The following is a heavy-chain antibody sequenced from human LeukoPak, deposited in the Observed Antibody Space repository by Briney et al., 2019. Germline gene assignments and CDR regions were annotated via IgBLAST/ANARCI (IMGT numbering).Heavy chain of an antibody. CDR2: ISASGGST. D-gene: IGHD6-25*01. Sequence: GGSLRLSCAASGVIFRNYAMSWVRQAPGKGLEWVSAISASGGSTYYADSVKGHFTISRDNSKNTLFLQMNSLRAEDTALYSCAKVDSSGSYWGQGTLVTVSS. J-gene: IGHJ4*02. V-gene: IGHV3-23*01. CDR1: GVIFRNYA. CDR3: AKVDSSGSY.